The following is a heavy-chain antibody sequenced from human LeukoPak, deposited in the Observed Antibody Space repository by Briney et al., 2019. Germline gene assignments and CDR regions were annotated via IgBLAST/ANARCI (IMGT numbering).Heavy chain of an antibody. J-gene: IGHJ3*02. D-gene: IGHD6-6*01. V-gene: IGHV3-48*01. CDR1: GFTFSSYS. CDR2: ISSSSSTI. CDR3: ARVANLAARDAFDI. Sequence: GGSLRLSCAASGFTFSSYSMNWVRQAPGKGLEWVSYISSSSSTIYYADSVKGRFTISRDNAKNSLYLQMNSLRAEDTAVYYCARVANLAARDAFDIWGQGTMVTVSS.